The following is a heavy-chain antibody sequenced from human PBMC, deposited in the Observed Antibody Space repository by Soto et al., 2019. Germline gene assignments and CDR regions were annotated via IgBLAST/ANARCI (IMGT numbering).Heavy chain of an antibody. V-gene: IGHV1-46*03. Sequence: GTSVKVSCKASGYTFTSNYRHWVRQAPGQGLEWMGIINPSGGSTSYAQKFQGRVTMTRDTSTSTVYMELSSLRSEDTAVYYCARDRDVVVPAAMDGTSTDYYYMDVWGKGTTVTVSS. D-gene: IGHD2-2*01. CDR1: GYTFTSNY. CDR2: INPSGGST. J-gene: IGHJ6*03. CDR3: ARDRDVVVPAAMDGTSTDYYYMDV.